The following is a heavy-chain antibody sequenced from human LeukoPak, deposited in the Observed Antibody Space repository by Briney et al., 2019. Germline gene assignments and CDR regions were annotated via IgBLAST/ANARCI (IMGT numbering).Heavy chain of an antibody. J-gene: IGHJ6*03. CDR2: IKQDGSEK. CDR1: GFTFSGYW. D-gene: IGHD6-13*01. Sequence: GGSLRLSCAASGFTFSGYWMSWVRQAPGKGLEWVANIKQDGSEKYYVDSVKGRFTISGDNAKNSLYLQMNSLRAEDTAVYYCARIGGAAAHRYYYYYMDVWGKGTTVTVSS. CDR3: ARIGGAAAHRYYYYYMDV. V-gene: IGHV3-7*01.